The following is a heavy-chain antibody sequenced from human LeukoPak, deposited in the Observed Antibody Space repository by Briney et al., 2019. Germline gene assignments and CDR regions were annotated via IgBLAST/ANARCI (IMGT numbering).Heavy chain of an antibody. CDR3: AKGRMSPYSSSWYYFDY. V-gene: IGHV3-30*18. J-gene: IGHJ4*02. D-gene: IGHD6-13*01. CDR2: ISYDGSNK. Sequence: GGSLRLSCAASGFTFSSYGMHWVRQAPGKGLEWVAVISYDGSNKYYADSVKGRFTISRDNSKNTLYLQMNSLRAEGTAVYYCAKGRMSPYSSSWYYFDYWGQGTLVTVSS. CDR1: GFTFSSYG.